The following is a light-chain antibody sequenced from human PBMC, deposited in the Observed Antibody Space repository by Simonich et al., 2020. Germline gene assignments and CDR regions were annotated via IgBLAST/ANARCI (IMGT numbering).Light chain of an antibody. CDR2: AAS. CDR3: QQLNSYPPYT. V-gene: IGKV1-39*01. J-gene: IGKJ2*01. CDR1: QSISSY. Sequence: DIQMTQSPSSLSASVGDRVTITCRASQSISSYLNWYQQKPGKAPKLLIYAASSLKSGVPSRFSGSGSGTDFTLTISSLQPEDVATYYCQQLNSYPPYTFGQGTKLEIK.